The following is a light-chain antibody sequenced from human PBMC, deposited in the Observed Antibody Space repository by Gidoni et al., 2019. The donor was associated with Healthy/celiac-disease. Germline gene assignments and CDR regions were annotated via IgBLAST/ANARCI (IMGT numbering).Light chain of an antibody. CDR3: QQRSNWPIT. V-gene: IGKV3-11*01. CDR1: QSVSSY. Sequence: EIVLTQYPATLSLSPGERATLSCRASQSVSSYLAWYQQKPGQAPRLLIYDASNRATGIPARFSGSGSGTDFTLTISSLEPEDFAVYYCQQRSNWPITFGQGTRLEIQ. J-gene: IGKJ5*01. CDR2: DAS.